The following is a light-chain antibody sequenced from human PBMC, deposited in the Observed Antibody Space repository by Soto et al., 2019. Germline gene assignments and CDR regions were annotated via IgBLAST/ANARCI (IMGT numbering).Light chain of an antibody. CDR2: HAS. CDR3: QQYGSSPDT. J-gene: IGKJ5*01. CDR1: QSVSSSY. V-gene: IGKV3-20*01. Sequence: EIVLTQSPGTLSLSPGERATLSCRASQSVSSSYLAWYQQKPGQAPRLLFYHASRRATGTPDRFSVSGSGTDFTLTISRLEPEDFAVYYCQQYGSSPDTFGQGTRLEIK.